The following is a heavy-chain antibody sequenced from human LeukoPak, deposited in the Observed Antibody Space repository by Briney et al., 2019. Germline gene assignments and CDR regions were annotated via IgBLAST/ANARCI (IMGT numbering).Heavy chain of an antibody. CDR2: VDPDNGET. CDR3: TTGPRFDY. V-gene: IGHV1-69-2*01. Sequence: GASVKVSCKTSGYSLNDDYMNWVRQAPGKGLEWLGRVDPDNGETIYAKRFQGRVTIIADVSTSTSFLEISSLRYDDTAVFFCTTGPRFDYWGQGTLVTVAS. CDR1: GYSLNDDY. J-gene: IGHJ4*02.